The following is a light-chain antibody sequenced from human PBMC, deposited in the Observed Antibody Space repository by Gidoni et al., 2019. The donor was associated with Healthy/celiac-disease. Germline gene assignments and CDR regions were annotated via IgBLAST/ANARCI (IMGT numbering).Light chain of an antibody. CDR3: QQCYSYPFT. CDR2: AAS. Sequence: AIRITPSPSSPSASTGDRVTITCRASQGISSYLAWYQQKPGKAPKLLIYAASTLQSGVPSRFSGSGSGTDFTLTISCLQSEDFATYYCQQCYSYPFTFGPGTKVDIK. CDR1: QGISSY. V-gene: IGKV1-8*01. J-gene: IGKJ3*01.